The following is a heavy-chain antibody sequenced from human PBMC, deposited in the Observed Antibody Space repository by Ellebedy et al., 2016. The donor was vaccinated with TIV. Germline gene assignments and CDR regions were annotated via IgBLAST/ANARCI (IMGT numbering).Heavy chain of an antibody. CDR3: AKSLGKGDYSSVS. V-gene: IGHV3-23*01. Sequence: PGGSLRLSCAASGFTFSNYAMTWVRQAPGQGLEWVSVITGSGRNTYYADSVKGRFTISRDNSKNMVYLQMNSLRVEDTAVYYGAKSLGKGDYSSVSWGQGILVTVSS. CDR2: ITGSGRNT. CDR1: GFTFSNYA. J-gene: IGHJ5*02. D-gene: IGHD4-17*01.